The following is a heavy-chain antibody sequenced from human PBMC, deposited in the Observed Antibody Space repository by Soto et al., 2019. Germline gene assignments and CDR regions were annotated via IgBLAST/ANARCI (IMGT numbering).Heavy chain of an antibody. CDR1: VFTFSSYA. CDR3: ATRHLAYCSGGTCNPFDF. D-gene: IGHD2-15*01. CDR2: ISVSGDST. J-gene: IGHJ4*02. V-gene: IGHV3-23*01. Sequence: GGSLRLSCAASVFTFSSYAMSWVRQAPGKGLEWVSTISVSGDSTYSADSVKGRFAVSRDNSKNTVYLQMNTLRAEDTAIYYCATRHLAYCSGGTCNPFDFWGQGTLVTVSS.